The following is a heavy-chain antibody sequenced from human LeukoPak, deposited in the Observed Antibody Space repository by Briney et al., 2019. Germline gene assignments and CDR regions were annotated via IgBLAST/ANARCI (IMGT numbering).Heavy chain of an antibody. Sequence: QPGGSLRLSCAASGFTFSSYEMNWVRQAPGKGLEWVSVIYSGGSTYYADSVKGRFTISRDNSKNTLYLQMNSLRAEDTAVYYCARDLLGYSGFLDPWGQGTLVTVSS. CDR3: ARDLLGYSGFLDP. D-gene: IGHD1-26*01. CDR1: GFTFSSYE. V-gene: IGHV3-53*01. CDR2: IYSGGST. J-gene: IGHJ5*02.